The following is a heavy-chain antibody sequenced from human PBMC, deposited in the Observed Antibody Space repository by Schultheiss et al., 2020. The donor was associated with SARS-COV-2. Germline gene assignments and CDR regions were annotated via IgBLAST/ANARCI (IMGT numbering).Heavy chain of an antibody. Sequence: SETLSLTCTVSGGSISSYYWSWIRQPAGKGLEWIGRIYTSGSTNYNPSLKSRVTISVDTSKNQFSLKLSSVTAADTAVYYCATAWAVAGKGYYFDYWGQGTLVTVSS. CDR1: GGSISSYY. J-gene: IGHJ4*02. V-gene: IGHV4-4*07. D-gene: IGHD6-19*01. CDR2: IYTSGST. CDR3: ATAWAVAGKGYYFDY.